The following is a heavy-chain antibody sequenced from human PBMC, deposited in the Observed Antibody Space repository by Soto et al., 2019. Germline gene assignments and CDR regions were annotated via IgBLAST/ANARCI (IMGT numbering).Heavy chain of an antibody. CDR2: IYYSGST. D-gene: IGHD3-10*01. CDR1: GGSISSSSYY. Sequence: SETLCLTCTVSGGSISSSSYYWGWIRQPPGKGLEWIGSIYYSGSTYYNPSLKSRVTISVDTSKNQFSLKLSSVTAADTAVYYCATDYYGSGSYTYWGQGTLVTVSS. J-gene: IGHJ4*02. V-gene: IGHV4-39*01. CDR3: ATDYYGSGSYTY.